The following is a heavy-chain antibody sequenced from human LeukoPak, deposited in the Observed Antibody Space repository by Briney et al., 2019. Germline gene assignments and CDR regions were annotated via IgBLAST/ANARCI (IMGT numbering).Heavy chain of an antibody. CDR1: GYSISSGYH. J-gene: IGHJ4*02. V-gene: IGHV4-38-2*02. Sequence: PSETLSLTCAVSGYSISSGYHWGWIRPAPGKGLEWIGSVFHSGSTYYNPSLESRVTVSVDTSQNQFYLKVSSVTAADTAVYYCARDAYDHSDYWGQGTLVTVSS. CDR3: ARDAYDHSDY. CDR2: VFHSGST. D-gene: IGHD3-16*01.